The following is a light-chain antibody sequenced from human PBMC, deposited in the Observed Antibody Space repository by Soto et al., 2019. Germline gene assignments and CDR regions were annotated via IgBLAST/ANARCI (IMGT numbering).Light chain of an antibody. J-gene: IGKJ4*01. CDR3: QQRVNWPPT. CDR2: DAS. Sequence: EVVLTQSPASLSLSPGDRATLSCRADQSVSDYLAWYQQKPGQPPRLLFFDASSRATGVPHRFSAGGSGTVFTLIISSLQPEDFAVYYCQQRVNWPPTFGGGTKVEI. CDR1: QSVSDY. V-gene: IGKV3-11*01.